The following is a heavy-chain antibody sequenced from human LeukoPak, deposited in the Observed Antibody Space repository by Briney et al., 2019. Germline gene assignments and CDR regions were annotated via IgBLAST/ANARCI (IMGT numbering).Heavy chain of an antibody. CDR3: AKASDNWNYENWFDP. J-gene: IGHJ5*02. CDR1: GFTFSNYA. D-gene: IGHD1-7*01. CDR2: ISGSGGST. Sequence: PGGSLRLSCAASGFTFSNYAMSWARQAPGKGLEWVSGISGSGGSTYYADSVKGRFTISRDNSKNTLYLQMNSLRAEDTAVYYCAKASDNWNYENWFDPWGQGTLVTVSS. V-gene: IGHV3-23*01.